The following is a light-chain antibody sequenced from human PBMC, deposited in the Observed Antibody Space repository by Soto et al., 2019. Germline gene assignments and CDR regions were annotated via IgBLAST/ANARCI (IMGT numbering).Light chain of an antibody. CDR1: QSVSSN. CDR3: QQYNNWPRT. CDR2: GAS. J-gene: IGKJ1*01. Sequence: EIVMTQSPATLSVSPGERATLSCRASQSVSSNLAWYQQKPGQAPRLLIYGASTRATGIPARFSGSGSGTEFTRTISSLPSEDFAVYYCQQYNNWPRTFGQGTKVDI. V-gene: IGKV3-15*01.